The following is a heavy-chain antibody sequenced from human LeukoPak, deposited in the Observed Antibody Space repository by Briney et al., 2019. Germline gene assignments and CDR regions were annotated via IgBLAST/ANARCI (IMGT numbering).Heavy chain of an antibody. CDR2: IYYSGST. V-gene: IGHV4-59*01. CDR3: ARSDLFNDYFDY. D-gene: IGHD2-8*01. CDR1: GGSISSYY. Sequence: SETLSLTCTVSGGSISSYYWSWIRQPPGKGLEWIGYIYYSGSTNYNPSLKSRVTISVDTSKNQFSLKLSSVTAADTAVYYCARSDLFNDYFDYWGQGTLVTVSS. J-gene: IGHJ4*02.